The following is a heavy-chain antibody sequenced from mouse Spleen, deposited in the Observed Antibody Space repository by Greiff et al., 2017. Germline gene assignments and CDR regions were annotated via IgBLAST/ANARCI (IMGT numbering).Heavy chain of an antibody. J-gene: IGHJ2*01. CDR1: GFTFSSYA. CDR2: ISSGGSYT. V-gene: IGHV5-9-4*01. Sequence: EVMLVESGGGLVKPGGSLKLSCAASGFTFSSYAMSWVRQSPEKRLEWVAEISSGGSYTYYPDTVTGRFTISRDNAKNTLYLEMSSLRSEDTAMYYCARGSIGTTRGYFDYWGQGTTLTVSS. CDR3: ARGSIGTTRGYFDY. D-gene: IGHD2-14*01.